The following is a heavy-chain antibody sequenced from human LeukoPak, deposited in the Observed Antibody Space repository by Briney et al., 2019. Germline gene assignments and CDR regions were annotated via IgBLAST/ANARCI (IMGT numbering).Heavy chain of an antibody. CDR3: ARDFRAGTFQLWFDP. J-gene: IGHJ5*02. CDR2: INPSGGST. V-gene: IGHV1-46*01. CDR1: GYTFTSYY. D-gene: IGHD6-19*01. Sequence: ASVEVSCKASGYTFTSYYMHWVRQAPGQGLEWMGIINPSGGSTSYAQKFQGRVTMTRDTSTSTVYMELSSLRSEDTAVYYCARDFRAGTFQLWFDPWGQGTLVTVSS.